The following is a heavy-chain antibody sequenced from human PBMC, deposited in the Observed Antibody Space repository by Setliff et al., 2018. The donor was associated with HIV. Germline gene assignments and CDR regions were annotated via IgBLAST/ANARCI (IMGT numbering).Heavy chain of an antibody. CDR2: IYTSGST. CDR3: ARGPPPDFDY. CDR1: GGSISSGSYY. V-gene: IGHV4-61*02. J-gene: IGHJ4*02. Sequence: SETLSLTCTVSGGSISSGSYYWNWIRQPAGKGLEWIGRIYTSGSTNYNPSLKSRVTMSVDTSKNQFSLKLNSVTAADTAIYYCARGPPPDFDYWGQGTLVTVSS.